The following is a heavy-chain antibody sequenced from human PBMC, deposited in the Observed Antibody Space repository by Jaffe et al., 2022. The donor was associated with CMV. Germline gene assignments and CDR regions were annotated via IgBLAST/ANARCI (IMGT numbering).Heavy chain of an antibody. CDR3: ARVGSSPPRDFDY. Sequence: EVQLVESGGGLVKPGGSLRLSCAASGFTFSSYSMNWVRQAPGKGLEWVSSISSSSSYIYYADSVKGRFTISRDNAKNSLYLQMNSLRAEDTAVYYCARVGSSPPRDFDYWGQGTLVTVSS. CDR2: ISSSSSYI. J-gene: IGHJ4*02. CDR1: GFTFSSYS. V-gene: IGHV3-21*01. D-gene: IGHD6-6*01.